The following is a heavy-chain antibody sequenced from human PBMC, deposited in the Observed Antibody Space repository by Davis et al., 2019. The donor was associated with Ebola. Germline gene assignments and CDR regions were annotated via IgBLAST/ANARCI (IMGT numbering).Heavy chain of an antibody. V-gene: IGHV3-23*01. CDR1: GFTFSSYP. D-gene: IGHD3-9*01. Sequence: PGKSLKISCVASGFTFSSYPMTWVRQAPGKGLEWVSTITISGDTYYADSVKGRFTISRDKSKSTLFLQMDSLRAEDTAVYYCAKFEYYHVSTGLYNSLDYWGRGTLVTVSS. CDR3: AKFEYYHVSTGLYNSLDY. J-gene: IGHJ4*02. CDR2: ITISGDT.